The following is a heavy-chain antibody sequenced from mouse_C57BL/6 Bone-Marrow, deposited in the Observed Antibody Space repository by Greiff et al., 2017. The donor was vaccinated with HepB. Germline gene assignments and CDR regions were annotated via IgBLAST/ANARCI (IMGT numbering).Heavy chain of an antibody. Sequence: VQLQQSGPELVKPGASVKISCKASGYTFTDYYMNWVKQSHGKSLEWIGDINPNNGGTSYNQKFKGKATLTVDKSSSTAYMELRSLTSEDSAVYYCARGYSNYVWFAYWGQGTLVTVSA. CDR2: INPNNGGT. J-gene: IGHJ3*01. CDR3: ARGYSNYVWFAY. V-gene: IGHV1-26*01. D-gene: IGHD2-5*01. CDR1: GYTFTDYY.